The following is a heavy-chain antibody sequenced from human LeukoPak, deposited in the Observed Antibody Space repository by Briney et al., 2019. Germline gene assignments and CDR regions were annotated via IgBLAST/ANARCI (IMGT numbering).Heavy chain of an antibody. CDR2: TYYRSKWYN. J-gene: IGHJ4*02. CDR3: ARQGDSNTYYSFDY. V-gene: IGHV6-1*01. CDR1: GDSVLSNSAA. D-gene: IGHD2/OR15-2a*01. Sequence: SQTLSLTCAISGDSVLSNSAAWSWIRQSPSRGLEWLGRTYYRSKWYNDYAVFVKSRISINPETSKNQFSLQLNSVTPEDTAVYYCARQGDSNTYYSFDYWGQGTLVTVSS.